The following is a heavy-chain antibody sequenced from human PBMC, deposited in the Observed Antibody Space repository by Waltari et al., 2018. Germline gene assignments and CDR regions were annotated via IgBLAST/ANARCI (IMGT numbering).Heavy chain of an antibody. D-gene: IGHD3-10*01. CDR3: AKDITMVRGAKTYYYGMDV. CDR2: ISGSGGST. CDR1: GFTFSSYA. J-gene: IGHJ6*02. Sequence: EVQLLESGGGLVQPGGSLRLSCAASGFTFSSYAMSWVRQAPGKGMEWVSAISGSGGSTYYADSVKGRFTISRDNSKNTLYLQMNSLRAEDTAVYYCAKDITMVRGAKTYYYGMDVWGQGTTVTVSS. V-gene: IGHV3-23*01.